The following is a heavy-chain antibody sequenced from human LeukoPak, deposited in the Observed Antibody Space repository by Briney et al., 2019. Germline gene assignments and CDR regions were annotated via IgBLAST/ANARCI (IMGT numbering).Heavy chain of an antibody. CDR3: ARSSGSYYLDY. Sequence: SETLSLTCAVYGGSFSGYYWSWIRQPPGKGLEWIGEINHSGSTNYSPSLKSRVTISVDTSKNQFSLKLSSVTAADTAVYYCARSSGSYYLDYWGQGTLVTVSS. J-gene: IGHJ4*02. CDR1: GGSFSGYY. D-gene: IGHD3-10*01. CDR2: INHSGST. V-gene: IGHV4-34*01.